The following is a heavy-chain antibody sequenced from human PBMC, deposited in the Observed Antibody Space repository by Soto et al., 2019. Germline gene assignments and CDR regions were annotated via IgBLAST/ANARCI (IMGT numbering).Heavy chain of an antibody. D-gene: IGHD4-4*01. CDR1: GYSFSSYY. CDR3: GRAAYRNPFDY. V-gene: IGHV1-46*03. J-gene: IGHJ4*02. CDR2: INPSGGST. Sequence: ASVKVSCKASGYSFSSYYIHWVRQAPGQGLEWMGTINPSGGSTIYTQKFQGRVTMTRDTSTSTVYVELSSLRSEDTAVYYCGRAAYRNPFDYWGQGTLVTVSS.